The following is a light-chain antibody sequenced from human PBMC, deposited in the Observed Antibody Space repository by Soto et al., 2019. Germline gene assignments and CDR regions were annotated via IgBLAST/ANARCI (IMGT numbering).Light chain of an antibody. CDR1: SSDVGGYNY. Sequence: QAVVTQPASVSGSPGQSITISCTGTSSDVGGYNYVSWYQQHPGKAPKLMIYDVSNRPSGVSNRFSGSKSDNTASLTISGLQAEDEADYYCSSYTSSSTRVFGTGTKLTVL. J-gene: IGLJ1*01. CDR3: SSYTSSSTRV. CDR2: DVS. V-gene: IGLV2-14*01.